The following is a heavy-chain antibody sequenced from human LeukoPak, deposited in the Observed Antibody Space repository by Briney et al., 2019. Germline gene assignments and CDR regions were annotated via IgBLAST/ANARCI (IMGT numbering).Heavy chain of an antibody. V-gene: IGHV3-30-3*01. D-gene: IGHD4-17*01. J-gene: IGHJ4*02. CDR1: GFTFSSYA. CDR3: ARLTGGGDYDYFDY. Sequence: PGGSLRLSCAASGFTFSSYAKHWVRQAPGKGLEWVAVISYDGSNKYYADSVKGRFTISRDNSKNTLYLQMNSLRAEDTAVYYCARLTGGGDYDYFDYWGQGTLVTVSS. CDR2: ISYDGSNK.